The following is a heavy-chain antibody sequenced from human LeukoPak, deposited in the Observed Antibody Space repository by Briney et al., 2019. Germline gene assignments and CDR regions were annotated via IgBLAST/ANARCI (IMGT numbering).Heavy chain of an antibody. CDR2: ISSNGGST. CDR3: ARGRYFDWFPEY. CDR1: GFTFSSYA. D-gene: IGHD3-9*01. J-gene: IGHJ4*02. Sequence: GGSLRLSCAASGFTFSSYAMHWVRQAPGKGLEYVSAISSNGGSTYYANSVKGRFTISRDNSKNTLYLQMGSLRAEDIAVYYCARGRYFDWFPEYWGQGTLVTVSS. V-gene: IGHV3-64*01.